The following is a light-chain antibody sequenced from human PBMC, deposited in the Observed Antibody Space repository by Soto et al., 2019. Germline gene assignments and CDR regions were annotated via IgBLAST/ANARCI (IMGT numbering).Light chain of an antibody. J-gene: IGLJ3*02. CDR2: TNN. V-gene: IGLV1-44*01. Sequence: QSVLTPPPSASGTPGQRVTISCSGSSSNIGSTSVNSYQQLPGPAPKLLIYTNNQRPSGVPDRFSGSKSGTSASLAISGLQSEDEADYYCAALDYRLNGLGFGGWTQVTVL. CDR1: SSNIGSTS. CDR3: AALDYRLNGLG.